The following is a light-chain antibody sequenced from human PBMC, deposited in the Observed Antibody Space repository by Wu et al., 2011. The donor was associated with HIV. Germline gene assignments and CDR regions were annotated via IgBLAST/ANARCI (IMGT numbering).Light chain of an antibody. Sequence: EIVLTQSPGTLSVSPGERATLSCRASQSIGSNLAWYQQTPGQAPRLVVYGASNRATGIPARFSGSGSGTDFTLTISSLQSEDVAVYYCQQYNDSWGGLMYTFWPRGPSSEIK. CDR2: GAS. CDR1: QSIGSN. J-gene: IGKJ2*01. CDR3: QQYNDSWGGLMYT. V-gene: IGKV3-15*01.